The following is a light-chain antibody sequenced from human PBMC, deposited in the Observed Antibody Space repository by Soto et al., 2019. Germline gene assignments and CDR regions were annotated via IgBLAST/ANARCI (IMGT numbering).Light chain of an antibody. CDR3: AAWDDSLSWV. CDR1: TSNIGTFY. V-gene: IGLV1-47*02. J-gene: IGLJ3*02. Sequence: QSVLTQPPSASSTPGQTVTISCSGSTSNIGTFYVYWYQHLPGTAPKLLIYLGDQRASGVSDRFSGSKSGTSASLAINGLRSDDEADYYCAAWDDSLSWVFGGGTKLTVL. CDR2: LGD.